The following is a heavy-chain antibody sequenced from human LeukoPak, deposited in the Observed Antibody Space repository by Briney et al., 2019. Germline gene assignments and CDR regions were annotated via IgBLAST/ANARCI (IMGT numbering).Heavy chain of an antibody. Sequence: GGSLRLSCAASGFTFSSYSMNWVRQAPGKGLEWVSYISSSSSTKYYADSVKGRFTISRDNAKNSLYLQMNSLRAEDTAVYYCAREMATTPLEYGMDVWGQGTTVTVSS. V-gene: IGHV3-48*01. CDR3: AREMATTPLEYGMDV. D-gene: IGHD5-24*01. J-gene: IGHJ6*02. CDR2: ISSSSSTK. CDR1: GFTFSSYS.